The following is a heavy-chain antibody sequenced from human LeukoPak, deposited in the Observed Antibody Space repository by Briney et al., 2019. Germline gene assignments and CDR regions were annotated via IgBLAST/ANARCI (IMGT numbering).Heavy chain of an antibody. J-gene: IGHJ3*02. Sequence: SETLSLTCAVYGGSFSGYYWSWIRQPPGKGLEWIGEINHSGSTNYNPSLKSRVTISVDTSKNQFSLKLSSVTAADTAVYYCARGPVLRKNIIKGAFDIWGQGTMVTVSS. V-gene: IGHV4-34*01. CDR2: INHSGST. CDR1: GGSFSGYY. CDR3: ARGPVLRKNIIKGAFDI. D-gene: IGHD3-16*01.